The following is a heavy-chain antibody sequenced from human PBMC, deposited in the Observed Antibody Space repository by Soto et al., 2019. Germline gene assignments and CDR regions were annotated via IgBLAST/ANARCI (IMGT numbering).Heavy chain of an antibody. V-gene: IGHV1-18*01. Sequence: QVQLVQSGAEVKKPGASVKVSCKASGYTFTSYGISWVRQAPGQGLEWMGWISAYNGNTNYAQKLQGRVTMTTDTCTSTAYLELRSLRSDDTAVYYCARVYLTYCYGSGSYSPGGMDVWGQGTTVTVSS. CDR1: GYTFTSYG. CDR3: ARVYLTYCYGSGSYSPGGMDV. D-gene: IGHD3-10*01. J-gene: IGHJ6*02. CDR2: ISAYNGNT.